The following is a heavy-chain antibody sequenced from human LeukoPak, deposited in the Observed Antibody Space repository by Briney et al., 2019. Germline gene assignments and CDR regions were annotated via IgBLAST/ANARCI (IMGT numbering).Heavy chain of an antibody. CDR2: INPNSGGT. D-gene: IGHD6-13*01. Sequence: ASVKVSCKASGYTFTGYYMHWVRQAPGQGLEWMGWINPNSGGTNYAQKFQGRVTMTRDTPISTAYMELSRLRSDDTAVYYCARRIAAAGTLDYWGQGTLVTVSS. J-gene: IGHJ4*02. CDR1: GYTFTGYY. V-gene: IGHV1-2*02. CDR3: ARRIAAAGTLDY.